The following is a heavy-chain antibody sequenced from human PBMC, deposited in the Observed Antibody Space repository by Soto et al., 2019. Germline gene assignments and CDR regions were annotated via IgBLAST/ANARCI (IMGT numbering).Heavy chain of an antibody. CDR2: IIPIFGTA. D-gene: IGHD6-6*01. J-gene: IGHJ6*02. Sequence: GASVKVSCKASGGTFSSYAISWVRQAPGQGLEWMGGIIPIFGTANYAQKFQGRVTITADESTSTAYMELSSLRSEDTAVYYCARTVYSSSSDHSYYYYGMDVWGQGTTVTVSS. CDR3: ARTVYSSSSDHSYYYYGMDV. CDR1: GGTFSSYA. V-gene: IGHV1-69*13.